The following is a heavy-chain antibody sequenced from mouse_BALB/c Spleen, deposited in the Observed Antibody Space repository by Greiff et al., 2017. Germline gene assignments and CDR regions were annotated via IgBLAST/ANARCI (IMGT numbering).Heavy chain of an antibody. CDR3: TREYYGSSYFDY. CDR2: INPSNGST. V-gene: IGHV1S81*02. CDR1: GYTFTSYW. D-gene: IGHD1-1*01. Sequence: QVQLQQPGAELVRPGVSVKLSCKASGYTFTSYWMHWIKQRPEQGLERIGEINPSNGSTNYDEKFKSKATLTVDTSSSTAYMQLSSLTSEDSAVYYCTREYYGSSYFDYWGQGTTLTVSS. J-gene: IGHJ2*01.